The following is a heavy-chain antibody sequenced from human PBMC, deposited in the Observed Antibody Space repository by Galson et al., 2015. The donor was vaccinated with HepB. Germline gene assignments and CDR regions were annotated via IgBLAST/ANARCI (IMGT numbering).Heavy chain of an antibody. CDR3: AGSSSRDGMDV. D-gene: IGHD6-13*01. J-gene: IGHJ6*02. V-gene: IGHV4-59*08. CDR1: GGSISSYY. Sequence: SETLSLTCTVSGGSISSYYWSWIRQPPGKGLEWIGYIYYSGSTNYNPSLKSRVTISVDTSKNQFSLKLSSVTAADTAVYYCAGSSSRDGMDVWGQGTTVTVSS. CDR2: IYYSGST.